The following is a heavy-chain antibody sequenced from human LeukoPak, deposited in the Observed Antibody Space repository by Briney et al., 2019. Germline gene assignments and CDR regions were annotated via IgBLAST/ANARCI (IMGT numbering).Heavy chain of an antibody. J-gene: IGHJ5*02. CDR3: ARDAYYYGSGSYLRWFDP. D-gene: IGHD3-10*01. CDR1: GFTFSSYA. Sequence: PGGSLRLSCAASGFTFSSYAMSWVRQAPGKGLEWVSAISGSGGSTYYADSVKGRFTISRDNSKNTLYLQMNSLRAEDTAVYYCARDAYYYGSGSYLRWFDPWGQGTLVTVSS. V-gene: IGHV3-23*01. CDR2: ISGSGGST.